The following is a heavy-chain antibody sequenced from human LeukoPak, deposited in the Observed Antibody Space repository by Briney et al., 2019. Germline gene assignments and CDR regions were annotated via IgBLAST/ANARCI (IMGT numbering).Heavy chain of an antibody. V-gene: IGHV3-33*01. Sequence: GGSLRLSCAASGFTFSSYGMHWVRQAPGRGLEWVAVIWYDGSNKYYADSVKGRFTISRDNSKNTLYLQMNSLRAEDTAVYYCARDFGVANYVWGSPTDYWGQGTLVTVSS. CDR3: ARDFGVANYVWGSPTDY. CDR1: GFTFSSYG. J-gene: IGHJ4*02. CDR2: IWYDGSNK. D-gene: IGHD3-16*01.